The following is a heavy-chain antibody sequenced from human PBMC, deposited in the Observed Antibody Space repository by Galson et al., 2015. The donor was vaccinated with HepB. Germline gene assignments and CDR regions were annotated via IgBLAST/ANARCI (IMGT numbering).Heavy chain of an antibody. V-gene: IGHV3-11*06. D-gene: IGHD3-10*01. Sequence: SLRLSCAASGFTFSDYYMSWIRQAPGKGLEWVSYISSSSSYTNYADSVKGRFTISRDNAKNSLYLQMNSLRAEDTAVYYCARDREGSPYLYYGSGNDAFDIWGQGTMVTVSS. CDR2: ISSSSSYT. J-gene: IGHJ3*02. CDR3: ARDREGSPYLYYGSGNDAFDI. CDR1: GFTFSDYY.